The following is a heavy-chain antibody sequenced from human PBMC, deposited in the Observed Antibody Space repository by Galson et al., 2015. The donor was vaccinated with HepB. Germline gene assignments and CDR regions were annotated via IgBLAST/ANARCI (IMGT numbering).Heavy chain of an antibody. CDR1: GYKFTSYW. J-gene: IGHJ4*02. V-gene: IGHV5-51*01. Sequence: QSGAEVTKPGESLKLSCKGSGYKFTSYWIAWVRQMPGKGLELVGIIYPGDSDTKYSPSFQGQVTISADKSISTAYLPWSSLKASDTAMYYCARHQSMYSNSWYYFDYWGQGTLITVSS. CDR3: ARHQSMYSNSWYYFDY. D-gene: IGHD6-13*01. CDR2: IYPGDSDT.